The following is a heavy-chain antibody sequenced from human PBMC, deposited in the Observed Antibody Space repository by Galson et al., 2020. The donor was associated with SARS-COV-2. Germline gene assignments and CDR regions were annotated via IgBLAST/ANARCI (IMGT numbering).Heavy chain of an antibody. D-gene: IGHD2-15*01. V-gene: IGHV4-30-4*01. CDR2: IYYSGNT. Sequence: ETSETLSLTCIVSGGSISSGDYYWSWIRQSPGKGLEWIGYIYYSGNTHYNPSIKSRVTISVDTSKNQFSLNLSSVTAADTAVYYCARDVVVVVAPLDYYGMDVWGQGTTFTVSS. CDR1: GGSISSGDYY. J-gene: IGHJ6*02. CDR3: ARDVVVVVAPLDYYGMDV.